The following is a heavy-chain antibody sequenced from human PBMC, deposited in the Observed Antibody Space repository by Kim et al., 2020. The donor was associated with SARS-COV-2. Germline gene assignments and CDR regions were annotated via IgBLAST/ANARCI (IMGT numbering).Heavy chain of an antibody. J-gene: IGHJ3*02. V-gene: IGHV1-24*01. D-gene: IGHD4-17*01. CDR3: ATETTGLTTGWGAFDI. Sequence: KFQCRVTMTEDTSTDTAYMELSSLRSEDTAVYYCATETTGLTTGWGAFDIWGQGTMVTVSS.